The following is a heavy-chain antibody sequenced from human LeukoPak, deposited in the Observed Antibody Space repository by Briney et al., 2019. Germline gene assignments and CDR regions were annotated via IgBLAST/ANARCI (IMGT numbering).Heavy chain of an antibody. CDR3: AKERRVRGVIISYTLDY. J-gene: IGHJ4*02. D-gene: IGHD3-10*01. CDR2: ISGSGGST. CDR1: GFTFSRYA. V-gene: IGHV3-23*01. Sequence: GGSLRLSCAASGFTFSRYAMSWVRQAPGKGLEWVSAISGSGGSTYYADSVKGRFTISRDNSKNTLYLQMNSLRAEDTAVYYCAKERRVRGVIISYTLDYWGQGTLVTVSS.